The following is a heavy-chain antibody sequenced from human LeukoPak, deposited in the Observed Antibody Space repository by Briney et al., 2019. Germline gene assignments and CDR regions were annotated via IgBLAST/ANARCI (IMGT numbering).Heavy chain of an antibody. J-gene: IGHJ4*02. D-gene: IGHD3-10*01. Sequence: GMSLRLSCAASGFTFSNYAMHWVRQAPGKGLEWVSLISSGGTYEYYADSVKGRFTISRDNSKNTLYLQLNSLRAEDTAVYYCARDSTYYYDSGSSGPHYFDNWGQGTLVTVSS. CDR1: GFTFSNYA. CDR3: ARDSTYYYDSGSSGPHYFDN. CDR2: ISSGGTYE. V-gene: IGHV3-30*01.